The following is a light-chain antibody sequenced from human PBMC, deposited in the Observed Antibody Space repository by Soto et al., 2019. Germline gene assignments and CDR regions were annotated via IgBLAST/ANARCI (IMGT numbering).Light chain of an antibody. V-gene: IGKV3-11*01. J-gene: IGKJ5*01. CDR3: QQRSNWPPIN. CDR2: DAS. CDR1: QSVGSY. Sequence: EIVMTQSPATLSLSPGERATLSCRASQSVGSYLAWYQQKPGQAPRLLIFDASNRATGIPARFSGSGSGTDFTLTISSLEPEDFAVYYCQQRSNWPPINFGQGTRLEIK.